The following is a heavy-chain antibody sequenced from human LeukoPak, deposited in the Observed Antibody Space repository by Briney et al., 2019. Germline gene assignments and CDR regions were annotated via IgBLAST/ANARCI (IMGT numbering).Heavy chain of an antibody. Sequence: ASVKLSCKTSGYIFTGYGISWVRQAPGQGLEWMGWISGYNGDTMSAQKFQGRVTMTTETSARTAYMEVRSLRSDDTAVYYCARERYSSGPRYMDVWGKGTTVTVSS. D-gene: IGHD6-19*01. J-gene: IGHJ6*03. V-gene: IGHV1-18*01. CDR2: ISGYNGDT. CDR3: ARERYSSGPRYMDV. CDR1: GYIFTGYG.